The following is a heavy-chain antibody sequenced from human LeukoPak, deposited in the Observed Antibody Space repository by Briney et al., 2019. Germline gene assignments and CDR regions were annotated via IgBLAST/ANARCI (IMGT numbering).Heavy chain of an antibody. CDR2: INTHNGDT. Sequence: GASVKVSCKASGYTFASFGITWVRQAPGQGLEWMGWINTHNGDTNYAQKLQGRVTMTTDTSTSTAYMELRSLRSDDTAVYYCARDGYRLSGYFYYMDVWGXGTTVTVPS. D-gene: IGHD2-2*03. CDR1: GYTFASFG. V-gene: IGHV1-18*01. CDR3: ARDGYRLSGYFYYMDV. J-gene: IGHJ6*03.